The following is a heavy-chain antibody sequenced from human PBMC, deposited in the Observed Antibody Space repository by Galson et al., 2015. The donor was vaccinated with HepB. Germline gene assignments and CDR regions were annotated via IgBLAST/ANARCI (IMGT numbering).Heavy chain of an antibody. CDR2: IWYDGSNK. J-gene: IGHJ4*02. CDR3: ARDLRPYYDFWSGYQPPDY. Sequence: SLRLSCAASGFTFSSYGMHWVRQAPGKGLEWVAVIWYDGSNKYYADSVKGRSTISRDNSKNTLYLQMNSLRAEDTAVYYCARDLRPYYDFWSGYQPPDYWGQGTLVTVSS. V-gene: IGHV3-33*01. CDR1: GFTFSSYG. D-gene: IGHD3-3*01.